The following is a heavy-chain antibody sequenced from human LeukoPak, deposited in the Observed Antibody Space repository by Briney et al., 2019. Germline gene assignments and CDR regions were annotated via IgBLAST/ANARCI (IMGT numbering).Heavy chain of an antibody. D-gene: IGHD3-9*01. CDR1: GASLSGSQYY. J-gene: IGHJ3*01. V-gene: IGHV4-39*01. CDR3: ARHRGSLKTDYSPKNPLDV. CDR2: IFYTGST. Sequence: SEALSLTCSVSGASLSGSQYYWGWIRQPPGRPLQWIATIFYTGSTLYNPSLSSRVSLSVDTSKKQISLRLTSVTAADSALYYCARHRGSLKTDYSPKNPLDVWGQGTMVTVSS.